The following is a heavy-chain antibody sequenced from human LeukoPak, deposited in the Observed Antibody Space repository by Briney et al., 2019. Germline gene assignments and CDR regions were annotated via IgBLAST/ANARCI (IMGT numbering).Heavy chain of an antibody. J-gene: IGHJ4*02. CDR3: ASFEFSSRSFDY. CDR1: GGTFSSYA. CDR2: IIPIFGTA. V-gene: IGHV1-69*05. D-gene: IGHD6-6*01. Sequence: SVKVSCKASGGTFSSYAISWVRQAPGQGLEWVGGIIPIFGTANYAQKLQGRVTMTTDTSTSTAYMELRSLRSDDTAVYYCASFEFSSRSFDYWGQRTLVTVSS.